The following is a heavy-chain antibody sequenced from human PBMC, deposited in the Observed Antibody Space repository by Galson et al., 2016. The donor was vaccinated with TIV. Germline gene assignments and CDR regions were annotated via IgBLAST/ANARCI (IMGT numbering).Heavy chain of an antibody. CDR1: EFTFSSYA. CDR2: ISYDGSDE. Sequence: SLRLSCAASEFTFSSYAMHWVRQTPGKGLEWVAVISYDGSDEYYADSVKGRFTISRDNSKYTLNLHMNSLRIEDTAVYYCAKEGGTWFDSYYYSMDVWGQGTTVIVSS. V-gene: IGHV3-30*18. CDR3: AKEGGTWFDSYYYSMDV. J-gene: IGHJ6*02. D-gene: IGHD3-10*01.